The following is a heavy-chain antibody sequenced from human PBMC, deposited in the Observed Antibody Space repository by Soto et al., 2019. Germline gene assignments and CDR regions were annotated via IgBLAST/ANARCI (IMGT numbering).Heavy chain of an antibody. D-gene: IGHD3-9*01. Sequence: GGSLRLSCAASGFIFSNYAMNWVRQAPGKGLEWVSAVGGNGLDTYYADSVKGRFTISRDNSKNTLYLQMNSLRAEDTAVYYCAGRTGYPFDYWGQGTLVTVSS. CDR2: VGGNGLDT. V-gene: IGHV3-23*01. J-gene: IGHJ4*02. CDR3: AGRTGYPFDY. CDR1: GFIFSNYA.